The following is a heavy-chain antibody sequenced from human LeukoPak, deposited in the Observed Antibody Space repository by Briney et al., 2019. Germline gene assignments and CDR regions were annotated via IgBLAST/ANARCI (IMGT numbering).Heavy chain of an antibody. J-gene: IGHJ2*01. D-gene: IGHD1-26*01. Sequence: GGSLRLSCAASGFTVSSNYMSWVRQAPGKGLEWVSVIYSGGNTYYADSVKGRFTISRDSSKNTLFLQMNTLRAEDTAVYYCAKDRTVGASYWYFDLWGRGTLVTVSS. V-gene: IGHV3-53*01. CDR3: AKDRTVGASYWYFDL. CDR2: IYSGGNT. CDR1: GFTVSSNY.